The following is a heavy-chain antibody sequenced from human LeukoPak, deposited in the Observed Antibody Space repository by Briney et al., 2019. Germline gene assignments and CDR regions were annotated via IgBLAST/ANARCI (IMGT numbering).Heavy chain of an antibody. D-gene: IGHD3-3*01. Sequence: ASVTVSCTASGYTFTGYYMHWVRQAPGQGLEWMGRINPNSGGTNYAQKFQGRVTMTRDTSISTAYMELSRLRSDDTAVYYCARGRRITIFGVVTLPPDYWGQGTLVTVSS. J-gene: IGHJ4*02. CDR3: ARGRRITIFGVVTLPPDY. CDR2: INPNSGGT. V-gene: IGHV1-2*06. CDR1: GYTFTGYY.